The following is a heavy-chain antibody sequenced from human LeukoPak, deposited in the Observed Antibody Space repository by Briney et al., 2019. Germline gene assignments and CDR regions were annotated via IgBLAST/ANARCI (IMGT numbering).Heavy chain of an antibody. CDR2: IIPIFGTA. CDR3: ASSYYYDSSGYYPFDY. CDR1: GGTFSSYA. J-gene: IGHJ4*02. V-gene: IGHV1-69*13. D-gene: IGHD3-22*01. Sequence: SVTVSCKASGGTFSSYAISWVRQAPGQGLEWMGGIIPIFGTANYAQKFQGRVTITADESTSTAYMELSSLRSEDTAVYYCASSYYYDSSGYYPFDYWGQETLVTVSS.